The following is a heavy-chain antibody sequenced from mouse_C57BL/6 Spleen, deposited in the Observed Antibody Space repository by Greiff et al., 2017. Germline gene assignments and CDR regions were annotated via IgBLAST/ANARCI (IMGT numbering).Heavy chain of an antibody. V-gene: IGHV1-55*01. D-gene: IGHD3-2*02. CDR2: IYPGSGST. J-gene: IGHJ2*01. CDR3: ARGGHLRLYYFDY. Sequence: QVQLQQSGAELVKPGASVKMSCKASGYTFTSYWITWVKQRPGQGLEWIGDIYPGSGSTNYNDKFKSKATLTVDTSSSTAYMQLSSLTSEDSAVYYCARGGHLRLYYFDYWGQGTTLTVSS. CDR1: GYTFTSYW.